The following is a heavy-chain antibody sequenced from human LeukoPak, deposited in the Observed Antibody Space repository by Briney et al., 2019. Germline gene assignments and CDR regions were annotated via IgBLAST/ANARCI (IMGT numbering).Heavy chain of an antibody. CDR1: GYTFTTYY. V-gene: IGHV1-46*01. D-gene: IGHD3-9*01. Sequence: ASVKVSCKASGYTFTTYYMYWVRQAPGQGLEWMGIISLGVGSTNYAQKFQGRVTMTRDTSTRTVYMELSSLRSEDTAVYYCARCYDNFDVALDIWSQGTMVTVSS. J-gene: IGHJ3*02. CDR3: ARCYDNFDVALDI. CDR2: ISLGVGST.